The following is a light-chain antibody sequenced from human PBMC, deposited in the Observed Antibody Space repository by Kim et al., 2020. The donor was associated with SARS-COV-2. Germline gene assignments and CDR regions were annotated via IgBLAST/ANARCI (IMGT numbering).Light chain of an antibody. J-gene: IGLJ2*01. Sequence: ASVTLTCTLDSGHSSNAIAWHQQQPEKGPRYLMKLNSDGSHNKGDGIPDRFSGSSSGAERHLTISSLQSDDEADYYCQTWGTGIVVFGGGTKVTVL. V-gene: IGLV4-69*02. CDR2: LNSDGSH. CDR3: QTWGTGIVV. CDR1: SGHSSNA.